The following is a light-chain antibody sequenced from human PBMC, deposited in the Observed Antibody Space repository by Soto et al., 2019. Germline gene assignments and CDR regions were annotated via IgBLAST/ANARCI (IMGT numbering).Light chain of an antibody. V-gene: IGLV2-14*01. Sequence: QSALTQPPSASGSPGQSVTISCTGTSSDIGAYDYVSWYQQYPGKAPKLMIYEVSNRPSGVSNRFSGSKSGNTASLTISGLQAEDEADYYCSSYTSSSPVVFGGGTKVTVL. CDR2: EVS. J-gene: IGLJ2*01. CDR1: SSDIGAYDY. CDR3: SSYTSSSPVV.